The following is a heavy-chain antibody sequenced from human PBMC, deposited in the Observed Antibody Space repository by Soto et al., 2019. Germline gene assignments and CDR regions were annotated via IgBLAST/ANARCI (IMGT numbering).Heavy chain of an antibody. V-gene: IGHV5-51*01. Sequence: PGESLKISCQCSGYTFSNFWIGWVRQLPGKVLEWMGIIYPGDHETRYSPSFHGKVTISADKSINTAYLQWNSLEASDTAFYFCARSPRSSPYFDYWGQGXLVTVYS. CDR2: IYPGDHET. CDR3: ARSPRSSPYFDY. J-gene: IGHJ4*02. D-gene: IGHD6-13*01. CDR1: GYTFSNFW.